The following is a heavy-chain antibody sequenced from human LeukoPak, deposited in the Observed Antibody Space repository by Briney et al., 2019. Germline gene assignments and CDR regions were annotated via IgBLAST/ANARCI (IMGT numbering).Heavy chain of an antibody. CDR2: IYSGGST. V-gene: IGHV3-53*01. CDR3: ARGGDTAMVYTDY. Sequence: GGSLRLSCAASGFTVSSNYMSWVRQAPGKGLEWVSVIYSGGSTYYSDSVKGRFTISRDNSKNTLYLQMNSLRAEDTAVYYCARGGDTAMVYTDYWGQGTLVTVSS. D-gene: IGHD5-18*01. J-gene: IGHJ4*02. CDR1: GFTVSSNY.